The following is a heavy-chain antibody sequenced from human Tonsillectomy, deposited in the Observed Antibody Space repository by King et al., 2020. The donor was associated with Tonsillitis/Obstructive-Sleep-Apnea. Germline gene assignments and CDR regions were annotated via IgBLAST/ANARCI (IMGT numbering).Heavy chain of an antibody. J-gene: IGHJ4*02. CDR2: VYADDSNT. CDR3: ARGGGDSSGYWEYFDY. D-gene: IGHD3-22*01. V-gene: IGHV5-51*01. CDR1: GYSFTSYW. Sequence: VQLVESGAEVKKPGESLKISCKGSGYSFTSYWIGWVRQMPGKGLEWMGIVYADDSNTRYSPSFQGQVTISADKSISTAYLQRSSLKASDTAMYYCARGGGDSSGYWEYFDYWGQGTLVTVSS.